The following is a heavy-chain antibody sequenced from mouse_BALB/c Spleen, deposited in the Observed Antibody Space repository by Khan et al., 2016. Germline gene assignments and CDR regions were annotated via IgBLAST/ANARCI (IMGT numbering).Heavy chain of an antibody. CDR1: GYSITSDYA. D-gene: IGHD2-1*01. CDR3: AHGNYFDY. CDR2: ISYSGST. Sequence: QLEESGPGLVKPSQSLSLTCTVTGYSITSDYAWNWIRQFPGNKLEWMGYISYSGSTSYNPSLKSRISITRDTSKNQFFLQLNSVTTEDTATYYCAHGNYFDYWCQGTTLTVSS. V-gene: IGHV3-2*02. J-gene: IGHJ2*01.